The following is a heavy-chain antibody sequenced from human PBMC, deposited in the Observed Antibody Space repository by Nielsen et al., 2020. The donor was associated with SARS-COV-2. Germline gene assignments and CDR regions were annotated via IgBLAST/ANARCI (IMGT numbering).Heavy chain of an antibody. CDR2: FDPEDGET. CDR1: GYTLTELS. J-gene: IGHJ4*02. Sequence: ASVKVSCKVSGYTLTELSMHWVRQAPGKGLEWMGGFDPEDGETIYAQKFQGRVTITADESTSTAYMELSSLRSEDTAVYYCARFGYCSGGSCPTHSDYWGQGTLVTVSS. CDR3: ARFGYCSGGSCPTHSDY. D-gene: IGHD2-15*01. V-gene: IGHV1-24*01.